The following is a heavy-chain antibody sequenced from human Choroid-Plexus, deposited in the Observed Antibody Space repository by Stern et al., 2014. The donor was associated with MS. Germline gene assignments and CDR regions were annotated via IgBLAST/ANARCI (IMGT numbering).Heavy chain of an antibody. J-gene: IGHJ5*02. V-gene: IGHV3-30*18. CDR1: GFTFGSCA. CDR3: AKDRQYLTYFFDH. D-gene: IGHD2-8*01. CDR2: VSYDGSNK. Sequence: VQLVESGGGVVQPGRPLRLSCAASGFTFGSCAMHWVSQAPGKGLEWVAGVSYDGSNKYYADSVKGRFTVSRDNSQNTLYMQMSSLRAEDTAVYYCAKDRQYLTYFFDHWGQGSLVTVSS.